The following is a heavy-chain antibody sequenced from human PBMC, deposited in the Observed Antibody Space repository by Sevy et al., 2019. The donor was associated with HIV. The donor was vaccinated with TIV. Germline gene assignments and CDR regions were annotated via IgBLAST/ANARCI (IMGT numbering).Heavy chain of an antibody. CDR1: GYTFTSYG. Sequence: ASVKVSCKASGYTFTSYGISWVRQAPGQGLEWMGWITAYNGNRTYAQKVQGRITVTTDTSTSTAYMELRSLRSDDTAVYYCARVLGSGSFYPHYFDYWGRGTLVTVSS. V-gene: IGHV1-18*01. CDR3: ARVLGSGSFYPHYFDY. D-gene: IGHD3-10*01. J-gene: IGHJ4*02. CDR2: ITAYNGNR.